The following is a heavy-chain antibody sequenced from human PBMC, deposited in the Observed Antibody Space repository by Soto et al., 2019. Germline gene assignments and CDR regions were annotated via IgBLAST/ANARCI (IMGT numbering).Heavy chain of an antibody. D-gene: IGHD2-2*01. CDR1: GGSISSSSYY. Sequence: PSETLSLTCTVSGGSISSSSYYWGWIRQPPGKGLEWIGSIYYSGSTYYNPSLKSRVTISVDTSKNQFSLKLSSVTAADTAVYYFAAGGYCSSTSCYRDDFWSGYYLGHHDYWGQGTLVTVSS. CDR3: AAGGYCSSTSCYRDDFWSGYYLGHHDY. V-gene: IGHV4-39*01. J-gene: IGHJ4*02. CDR2: IYYSGST.